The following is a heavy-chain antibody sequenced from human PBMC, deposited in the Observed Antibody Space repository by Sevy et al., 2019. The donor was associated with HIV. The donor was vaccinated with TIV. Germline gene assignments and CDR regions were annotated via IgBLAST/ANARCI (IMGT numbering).Heavy chain of an antibody. Sequence: GGSLRLSCAASGFTFSSYRMTWVRQAPGKGLEWVSCISSTSAYINYADSVKGRFTISRDNAKNLLYLQMDSLRAEDTAVYYCARAVLEISTWRSDYWGQGTLLTVS. CDR3: ARAVLEISTWRSDY. V-gene: IGHV3-21*01. CDR1: GFTFSSYR. CDR2: ISSTSAYI. J-gene: IGHJ4*02. D-gene: IGHD1-1*01.